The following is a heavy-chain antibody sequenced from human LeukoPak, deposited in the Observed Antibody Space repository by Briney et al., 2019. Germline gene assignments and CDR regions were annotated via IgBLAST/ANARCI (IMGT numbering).Heavy chain of an antibody. J-gene: IGHJ5*02. CDR1: GYTFTSYD. Sequence: GASVKVSCKASGYTFTSYDINWARQATGQGLEWMGWMNPNSGNTGYAQKFQGRVTMTRNTSISTAYMELSSLRSEDTAVYYCARAREWELRDDNWFDPWGQGTLVTVSS. CDR3: ARAREWELRDDNWFDP. D-gene: IGHD1-26*01. V-gene: IGHV1-8*01. CDR2: MNPNSGNT.